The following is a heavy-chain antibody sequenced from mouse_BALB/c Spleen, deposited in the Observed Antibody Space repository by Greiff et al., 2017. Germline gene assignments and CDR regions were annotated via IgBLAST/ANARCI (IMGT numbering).Heavy chain of an antibody. CDR2: ISTYYGDA. Sequence: VQLQQSGAELVRPGVSVKISCKGSGYTFTDYAMHWVKQSHAKSLEWIGVISTYYGDASYNQKFKGKATMTVDKSSSTAYMELARLTSEDSAIYYCARAGVYDGYPYAMDYWGQGTSVTVSS. J-gene: IGHJ4*01. V-gene: IGHV1S137*01. D-gene: IGHD2-3*01. CDR1: GYTFTDYA. CDR3: ARAGVYDGYPYAMDY.